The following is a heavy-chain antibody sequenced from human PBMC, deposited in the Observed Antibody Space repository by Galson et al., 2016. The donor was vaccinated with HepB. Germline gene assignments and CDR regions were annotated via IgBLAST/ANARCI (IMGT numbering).Heavy chain of an antibody. CDR2: TFYRSKWYY. J-gene: IGHJ4*02. D-gene: IGHD3-10*01. CDR3: ARGGLVRGAHGGSFDS. CDR1: GDSVPSTGAG. V-gene: IGHV6-1*01. Sequence: CAISGDSVPSTGAGWSWVRQSPSRGLEWLGRTFYRSKWYYDYAISVRSRITINPDTSKNQFSLQLISVTPEDTAVYYCARGGLVRGAHGGSFDSWGQGTLVTVSS.